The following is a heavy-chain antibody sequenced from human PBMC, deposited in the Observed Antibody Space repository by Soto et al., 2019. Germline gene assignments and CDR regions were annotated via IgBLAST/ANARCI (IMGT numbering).Heavy chain of an antibody. D-gene: IGHD3-22*01. J-gene: IGHJ4*02. Sequence: GGSLRLSCAASGFTFSSYAMSWVRQAPGKGLEWVSAISGSGGSTYYADSVKGRFTISRDNSKNTLYLQMNSLRAEDTAVYYCAKDSDFYDSSLYFDFWGQGTLVTVSS. CDR3: AKDSDFYDSSLYFDF. CDR2: ISGSGGST. CDR1: GFTFSSYA. V-gene: IGHV3-23*01.